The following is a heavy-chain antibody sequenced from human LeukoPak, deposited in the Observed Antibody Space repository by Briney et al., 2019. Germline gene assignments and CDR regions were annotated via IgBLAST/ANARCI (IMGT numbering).Heavy chain of an antibody. D-gene: IGHD6-19*01. V-gene: IGHV3-7*01. CDR1: GFTFDMYW. Sequence: GGSLRLSCEASGFTFDMYWMNWVRQAPGKGLEWVANIKQDGSEKYYVDSAKGRFTISRDNAKNSVYLQMNSLRVEDTAVYYCARSSGWWSLDYWGQGTLVTVSS. J-gene: IGHJ4*02. CDR2: IKQDGSEK. CDR3: ARSSGWWSLDY.